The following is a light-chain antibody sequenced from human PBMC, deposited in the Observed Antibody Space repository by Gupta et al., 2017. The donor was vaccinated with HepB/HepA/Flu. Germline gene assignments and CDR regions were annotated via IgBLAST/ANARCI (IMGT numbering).Light chain of an antibody. V-gene: IGLV3-1*01. CDR2: QDS. CDR1: KLGDKF. CDR3: QAGDSSTVV. J-gene: IGLJ2*01. Sequence: SYALTQPPSVSVSPGQTASITCSGDKLGDKFACWYQQKPGQPPVLVIYQDSKRPAGIPERFSGSNSGNTATLTIRGTQARDEADYYWQAGDSSTVVFGGGTKLTVL.